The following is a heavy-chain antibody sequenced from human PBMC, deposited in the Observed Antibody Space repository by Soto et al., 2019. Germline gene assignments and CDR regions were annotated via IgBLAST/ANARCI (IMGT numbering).Heavy chain of an antibody. CDR3: ARAWKQPWGGMDV. V-gene: IGHV4-61*01. D-gene: IGHD6-13*01. Sequence: SETLSLTCTVSGDSVSSNSYYWSWLRQPPGKGLEFIGYIYYSGSTNYHPSLNGRVTISLDTSKNRFSLRLGSVTAADTAVYYCARAWKQPWGGMDVWGPGTTVTVSS. J-gene: IGHJ6*02. CDR2: IYYSGST. CDR1: GDSVSSNSYY.